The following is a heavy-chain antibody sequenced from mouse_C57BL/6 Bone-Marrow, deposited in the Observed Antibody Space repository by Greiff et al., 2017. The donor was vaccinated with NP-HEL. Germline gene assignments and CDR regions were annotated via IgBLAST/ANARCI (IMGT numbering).Heavy chain of an antibody. Sequence: QVQLQQSGAELVRPGTSVKVSCKASGYAFTNYLMAWVKQRPGQGLEWIGVINPGSGGTYYNEKFKGKATLTADKSSSTAYMQLSSLTSEDSAVYFCASFYYGSSDAMDYWGQGTSVTVSS. D-gene: IGHD1-1*01. CDR3: ASFYYGSSDAMDY. CDR1: GYAFTNYL. J-gene: IGHJ4*01. V-gene: IGHV1-54*01. CDR2: INPGSGGT.